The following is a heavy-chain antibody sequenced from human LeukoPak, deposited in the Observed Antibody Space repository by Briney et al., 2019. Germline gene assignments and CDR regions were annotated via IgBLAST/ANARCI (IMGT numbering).Heavy chain of an antibody. J-gene: IGHJ4*02. CDR3: AREFGHPGGYSYQDY. Sequence: GRSLRLSCAASGFTFSSYAMHWVRQAPGKGLEWVAVISYDGSNKYYADSVKGRFTISRDNSKNTLYLQMNSLRAEGTAVYYCAREFGHPGGYSYQDYWGQGTLVTVSS. CDR2: ISYDGSNK. CDR1: GFTFSSYA. V-gene: IGHV3-30*04. D-gene: IGHD5-18*01.